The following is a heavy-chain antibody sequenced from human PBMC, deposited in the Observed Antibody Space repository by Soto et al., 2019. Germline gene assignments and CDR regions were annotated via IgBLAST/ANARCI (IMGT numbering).Heavy chain of an antibody. CDR2: ISSNGGST. Sequence: GGSLRLSCAASGFTFSSYTMHWVRQAPGKGLEYVSTISSNGGSTYYANSVKGGFTISRDNSKNTLYLQMGSLRAEDMAVYYCAGGPYYYGSGSSAFDIWGQGTKVTVSS. CDR3: AGGPYYYGSGSSAFDI. V-gene: IGHV3-64*01. J-gene: IGHJ3*02. CDR1: GFTFSSYT. D-gene: IGHD3-10*01.